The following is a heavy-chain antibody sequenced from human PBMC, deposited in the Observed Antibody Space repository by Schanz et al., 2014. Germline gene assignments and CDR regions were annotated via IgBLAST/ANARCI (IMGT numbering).Heavy chain of an antibody. V-gene: IGHV1-18*01. CDR1: VYTFRTYG. CDR2: ISGDNDNR. CDR3: AREVVAANRAFDL. D-gene: IGHD2-15*01. Sequence: ASVMLSCEASVYTFRTYGVTWVRQAPGQGLEWMGWISGDNDNREYGQKFLDRVTMTIDTATSTAYMDLRSLRSDDTAVYYCAREVVAANRAFDLWAQGTLRTVSS. J-gene: IGHJ4*02.